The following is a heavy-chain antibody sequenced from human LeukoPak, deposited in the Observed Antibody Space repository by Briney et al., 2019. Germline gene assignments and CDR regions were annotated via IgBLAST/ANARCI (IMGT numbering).Heavy chain of an antibody. J-gene: IGHJ4*02. D-gene: IGHD6-6*01. CDR1: GFTFTSYT. V-gene: IGHV3-21*01. CDR3: ARDRSIAARFHY. Sequence: PGGSLRPSCAASGFTFTSYTMNWVRQAPGKGLAWVSSISSSSSYIYYADSVKGRFTISRDNAKNSLYLQMNSLRAEDTAVYYCARDRSIAARFHYWGQGTLVTVSS. CDR2: ISSSSSYI.